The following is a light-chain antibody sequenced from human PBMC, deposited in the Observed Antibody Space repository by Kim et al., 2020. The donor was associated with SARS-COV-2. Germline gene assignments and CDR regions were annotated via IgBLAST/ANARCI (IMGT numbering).Light chain of an antibody. CDR2: SDN. CDR3: AAWDGSLNGVV. V-gene: IGLV1-44*01. CDR1: SSNIGSET. J-gene: IGLJ2*01. Sequence: QSVLTQPPSVSGTPGQRVTISCSGSSSNIGSETVSWYQQLPGTAPKLLIYSDNQRPSGVPDRFSGSKSGTSASLAITGIQSEDQVDYYCAAWDGSLNGVVFGGGTQLTVL.